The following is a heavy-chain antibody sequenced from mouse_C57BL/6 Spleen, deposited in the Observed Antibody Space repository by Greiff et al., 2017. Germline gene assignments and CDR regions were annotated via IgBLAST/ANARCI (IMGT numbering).Heavy chain of an antibody. CDR1: GFTFSSYG. CDR3: ATDGYPYAMDY. V-gene: IGHV5-6*02. Sequence: DVKLVESGGDLVKPGGSLKLSCAASGFTFSSYGMSWVRQTPDKRLEWVATISSGGSYTYYPDSVKGRFTISRDNAKNTLYLQMSSLKSEDTAMYYCATDGYPYAMDYWGQGTSVTVSS. CDR2: ISSGGSYT. J-gene: IGHJ4*01. D-gene: IGHD2-3*01.